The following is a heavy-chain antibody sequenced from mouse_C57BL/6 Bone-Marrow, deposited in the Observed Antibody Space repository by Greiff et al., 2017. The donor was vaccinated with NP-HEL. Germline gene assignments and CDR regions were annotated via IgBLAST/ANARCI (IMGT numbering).Heavy chain of an antibody. CDR2: IHPNSGST. D-gene: IGHD2-4*01. Sequence: QVQLQQPGAELVKPGASVKLSCKASGYTFTSYWMHWVKQRPGQGLEWIGMIHPNSGSTNYNEKFKSKATLTVDKSSSTAYMQLSSLTSEDSAVYYCARRRDYDGVYYFDYWGQGTTLTVSS. V-gene: IGHV1-64*01. CDR1: GYTFTSYW. CDR3: ARRRDYDGVYYFDY. J-gene: IGHJ2*01.